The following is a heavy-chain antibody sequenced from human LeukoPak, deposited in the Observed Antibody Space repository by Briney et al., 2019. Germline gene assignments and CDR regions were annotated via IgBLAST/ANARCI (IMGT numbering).Heavy chain of an antibody. CDR2: IYYSGST. J-gene: IGHJ4*02. Sequence: SETLSLTCTVSGGSISSYHWSWIRQPPGKGLEWIGYIYYSGSTNYNPSLKSRVTISVDTSKNQFSLKLSSVTAADTAVYYCAKDIEMTWFGEQYDYWGQGTLVTVSS. V-gene: IGHV4-59*01. CDR3: AKDIEMTWFGEQYDY. D-gene: IGHD3-10*01. CDR1: GGSISSYH.